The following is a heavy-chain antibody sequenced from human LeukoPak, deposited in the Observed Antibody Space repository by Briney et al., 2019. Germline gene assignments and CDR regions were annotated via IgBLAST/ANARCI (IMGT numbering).Heavy chain of an antibody. CDR2: ISGSGGST. V-gene: IGHV3-23*01. J-gene: IGHJ4*02. Sequence: PGGSLRLSCAASGFTFSSYAMSWFRQPPGKGREWVSAISGSGGSTYYADSVKGRFTISRDNSKNTLYLQMNSLRAEDTAVYYCAKDRSGTYSSSSFDYWGQGTLVTVSS. CDR1: GFTFSSYA. CDR3: AKDRSGTYSSSSFDY. D-gene: IGHD6-13*01.